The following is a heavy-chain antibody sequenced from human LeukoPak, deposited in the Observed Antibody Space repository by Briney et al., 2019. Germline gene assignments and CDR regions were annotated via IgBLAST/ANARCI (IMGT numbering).Heavy chain of an antibody. CDR3: AKDPNSGYDWGQYYFDY. J-gene: IGHJ4*02. D-gene: IGHD5-12*01. Sequence: PGGSLRLFCAASGFTFSSYAMSWARQAPGKGLEWVSAISGSGGSTYYADSVKGRFTISRDNSKNTLYLQMNSLRAEDTAVYYCAKDPNSGYDWGQYYFDYWGQGTLVTVSS. CDR2: ISGSGGST. CDR1: GFTFSSYA. V-gene: IGHV3-23*01.